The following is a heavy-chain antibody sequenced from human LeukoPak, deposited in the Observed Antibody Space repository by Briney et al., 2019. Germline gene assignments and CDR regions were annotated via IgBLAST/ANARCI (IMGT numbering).Heavy chain of an antibody. CDR3: ARDQTKRSSFYDAFDI. D-gene: IGHD6-13*01. Sequence: GGSLRLSCAASTFTFSSDSMNWVRQAPGKGLEWVSSISSSSDYIYYADSVKGRFTISRDNAKNSLYLQMNSLRVEDSAVYYCARDQTKRSSFYDAFDIWGQGTMVTVSS. CDR2: ISSSSDYI. V-gene: IGHV3-21*01. J-gene: IGHJ3*02. CDR1: TFTFSSDS.